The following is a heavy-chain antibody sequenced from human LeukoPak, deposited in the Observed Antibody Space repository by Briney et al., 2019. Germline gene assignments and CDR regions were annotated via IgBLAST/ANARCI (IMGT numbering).Heavy chain of an antibody. CDR3: TTIKRGDIFGYFDF. D-gene: IGHD5-18*01. CDR1: GGSMTTHH. CDR2: VFDSGRT. J-gene: IGHJ4*02. Sequence: SETLSLTCTVSGGSMTTHHWNWIRQTPGKGLEWIGYVFDSGRTKVNPSLKSRVTLSADTSKNQLSLRLSSVTAADTAMYYCTTIKRGDIFGYFDFWGQGILVTVSS. V-gene: IGHV4-59*11.